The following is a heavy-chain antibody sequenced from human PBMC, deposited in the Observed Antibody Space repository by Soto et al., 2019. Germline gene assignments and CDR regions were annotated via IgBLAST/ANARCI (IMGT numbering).Heavy chain of an antibody. D-gene: IGHD2-2*01. CDR1: GYTFTGYY. V-gene: IGHV1-2*02. CDR3: ARGIVVPAAMALYYYYGMDV. CDR2: INPNSGGT. J-gene: IGHJ6*02. Sequence: VASVKVSCKASGYTFTGYYMHWVRQAPGQGLEWMGWINPNSGGTNYAQKFQGRVTMTRDTSISTAYMELSRLRSDDTAVYYCARGIVVPAAMALYYYYGMDVWGQGTTVTVSS.